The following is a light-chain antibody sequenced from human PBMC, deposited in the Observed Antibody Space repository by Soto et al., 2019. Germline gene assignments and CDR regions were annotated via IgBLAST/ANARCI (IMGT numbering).Light chain of an antibody. CDR1: QSVSGW. J-gene: IGKJ1*01. V-gene: IGKV1-5*03. CDR2: KAS. Sequence: DIQMTQSPSTLSASVGDRVTITCRASQSVSGWLAGYQQKPGKAPKLLIYKASTFESGVPSRFSGSGSGTEFILTISSLQPDDFATYYCQQYKSYSLTFGQGTKVEIK. CDR3: QQYKSYSLT.